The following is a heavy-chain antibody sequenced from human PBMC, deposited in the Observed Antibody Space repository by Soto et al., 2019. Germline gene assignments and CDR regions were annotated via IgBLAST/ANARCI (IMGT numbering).Heavy chain of an antibody. V-gene: IGHV3-33*01. Sequence: QVQLVESGGGVVQPGRSLRLSCAASGFTFNTYGIHWVRQAPGKGLEWVAVIWYDGSKKYYADSVKGRFTISRDNSRNTLYLQMTSLRDEDTAVYYCARDYDLYFDYWGQGTLVTVSS. D-gene: IGHD3-16*01. CDR3: ARDYDLYFDY. CDR1: GFTFNTYG. J-gene: IGHJ4*02. CDR2: IWYDGSKK.